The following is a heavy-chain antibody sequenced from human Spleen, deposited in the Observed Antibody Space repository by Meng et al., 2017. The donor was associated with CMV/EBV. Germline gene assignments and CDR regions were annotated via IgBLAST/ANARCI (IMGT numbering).Heavy chain of an antibody. D-gene: IGHD6-19*01. CDR3: AKGEGGWYGY. CDR2: IYSGGSST. J-gene: IGHJ4*02. Sequence: LSCAASGFTFSSYGMSWVRQAPGKGLEWVSVIYSGGSSTYYADSVKGRFTISRDNSKNTLYLQMNSLRAEDTAVYYCAKGEGGWYGYWGQGTLVTVSS. V-gene: IGHV3-23*03. CDR1: GFTFSSYG.